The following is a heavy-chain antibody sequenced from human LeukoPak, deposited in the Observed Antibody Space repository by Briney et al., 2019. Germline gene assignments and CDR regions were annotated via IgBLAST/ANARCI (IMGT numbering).Heavy chain of an antibody. CDR1: GFTFSSYW. CDR3: AKDLLGVGELLYDWFDP. D-gene: IGHD3-10*01. J-gene: IGHJ5*02. CDR2: ISGSGGST. Sequence: PGGSLRLSCAASGFTFSSYWMSWVRQAPGKGLEWVSAISGSGGSTYYADSVKGRFTISRDNSKNTLYLQMNSLRAEDTAVYYCAKDLLGVGELLYDWFDPWGQGTLVTVSS. V-gene: IGHV3-23*01.